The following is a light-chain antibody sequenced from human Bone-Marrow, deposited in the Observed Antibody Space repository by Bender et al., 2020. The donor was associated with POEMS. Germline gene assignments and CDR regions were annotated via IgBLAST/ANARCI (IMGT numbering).Light chain of an antibody. J-gene: IGLJ2*01. CDR1: SSDIAIYDF. V-gene: IGLV2-14*03. CDR3: SSYTTGSTLVI. CDR2: NVI. Sequence: QSALTQPASVSGSPGQSITISCTGTSSDIAIYDFVSWYQQLPGKAPTLLIFNVINRPSGVSHRFSVSKSGNTASLTISGLQAEDEADYFCSSYTTGSTLVIFGGGTKLTVL.